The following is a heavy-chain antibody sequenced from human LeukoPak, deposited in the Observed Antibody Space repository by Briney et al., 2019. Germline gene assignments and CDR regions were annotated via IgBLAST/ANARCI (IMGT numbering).Heavy chain of an antibody. CDR3: ARGPYDYVWGSYRRDYFDY. J-gene: IGHJ4*02. CDR1: GFTFSDYY. V-gene: IGHV3-11*04. Sequence: GGSLRLSCAASGFTFSDYYMSWIRQAPGKGLEWVSYISSSAATIYYADSVKGRFTISRDNAKKSLYLQMNSLRAEDTAVYYCARGPYDYVWGSYRRDYFDYWGQGTLVTVPS. D-gene: IGHD3-16*02. CDR2: ISSSAATI.